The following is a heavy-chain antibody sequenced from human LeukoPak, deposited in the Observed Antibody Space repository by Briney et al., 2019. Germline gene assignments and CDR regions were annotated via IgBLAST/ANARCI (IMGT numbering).Heavy chain of an antibody. V-gene: IGHV3-21*01. D-gene: IGHD1-26*01. Sequence: TPGGSLRLSCAASGFTFSSYSMNWVRQAPGKGLEWVSSISSSSSYIYYADSVKGRFTISRDNSKNSLYLQMNSLRAADTAVYYCARGGATKDDAFDIWGQGTMVTVSS. CDR1: GFTFSSYS. CDR2: ISSSSSYI. J-gene: IGHJ3*02. CDR3: ARGGATKDDAFDI.